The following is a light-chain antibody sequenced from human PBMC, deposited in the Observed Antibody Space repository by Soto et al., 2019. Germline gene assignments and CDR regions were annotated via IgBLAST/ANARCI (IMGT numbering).Light chain of an antibody. J-gene: IGLJ1*01. Sequence: QSALTQPPSASGSPGQSVTISCTGTSSDVGAYNFVSWYQQHPGKAPKLIIYRLTQRPSGVPARFSASKSGNTASLTVSGLQAEDEADYYCSSYAGNSFYVFGTGTKVTVL. V-gene: IGLV2-8*01. CDR2: RLT. CDR3: SSYAGNSFYV. CDR1: SSDVGAYNF.